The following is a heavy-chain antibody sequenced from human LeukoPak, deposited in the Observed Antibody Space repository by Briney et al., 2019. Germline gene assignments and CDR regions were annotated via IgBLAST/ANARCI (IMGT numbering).Heavy chain of an antibody. CDR2: IYYSGST. J-gene: IGHJ5*02. D-gene: IGHD6-13*01. CDR3: ARDLGHFGSSSWHHHHQDLPTFYNWFDP. Sequence: PSETLSLTCTVSGGSISSYYWSWIRQPPGKGLEWIGYIYYSGSTNYNPSLKSRVTISVDTSKNQFSLKLSSVTAADTAVYYCARDLGHFGSSSWHHHHQDLPTFYNWFDPWGQGTLVTVSS. CDR1: GGSISSYY. V-gene: IGHV4-59*01.